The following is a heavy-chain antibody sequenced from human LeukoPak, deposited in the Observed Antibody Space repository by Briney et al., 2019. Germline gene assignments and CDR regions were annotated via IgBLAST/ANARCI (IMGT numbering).Heavy chain of an antibody. CDR3: AKRHSSVWYNVDY. V-gene: IGHV3-30*18. D-gene: IGHD6-19*01. J-gene: IGHJ4*02. CDR1: GFTFSTYG. CDR2: ISDDGRSK. Sequence: GGSLRLSCAASGFTFSTYGMHWVRQAPGKGLEWVTFISDDGRSKYYADSVKGRFTISRDNSKNTLYLQMNSLRAEDTAMYYCAKRHSSVWYNVDYWGQGTLVTVSS.